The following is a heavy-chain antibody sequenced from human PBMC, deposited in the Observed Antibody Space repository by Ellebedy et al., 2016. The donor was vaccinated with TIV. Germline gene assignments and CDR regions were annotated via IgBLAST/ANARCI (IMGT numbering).Heavy chain of an antibody. J-gene: IGHJ3*01. D-gene: IGHD4-23*01. Sequence: PGGSLRLSCAASGFTVSSNYMAWVRQAPGKGLEWVSIIYSGDATYYADSVTGRFTISRDNSKNTLSLQMNSLRAEDTAVYYCARDPVGVGPAFDVWGQGTMVTVSS. CDR1: GFTVSSNY. V-gene: IGHV3-53*01. CDR3: ARDPVGVGPAFDV. CDR2: IYSGDAT.